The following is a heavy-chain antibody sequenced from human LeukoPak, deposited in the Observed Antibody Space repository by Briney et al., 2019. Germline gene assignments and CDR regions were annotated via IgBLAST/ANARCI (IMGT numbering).Heavy chain of an antibody. D-gene: IGHD4-17*01. CDR1: GYTFTSYD. CDR2: MNPNSGNT. Sequence: ASVKVSCKASGYTFTSYDINWVRQATGQGLEWMGWMNPNSGNTGYAQKFQGRVTMTRNTSISTAYMELSSLISEDTAVYYCARSTYGDYDLYFDYWGQGTLVTVSS. CDR3: ARSTYGDYDLYFDY. V-gene: IGHV1-8*01. J-gene: IGHJ4*02.